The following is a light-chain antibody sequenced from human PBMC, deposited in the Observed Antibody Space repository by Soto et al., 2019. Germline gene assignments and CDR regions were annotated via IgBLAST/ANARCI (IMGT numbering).Light chain of an antibody. Sequence: QSALTQPASVSASPGQSITISCTGASSDVGGYDYVSWYQQHPGKAPKLMIYDVTTRPSGVSNRFSGSKSGNTASLTISELQAEDEADYYCCSYTTSSTPHVLGAGTK. J-gene: IGLJ1*01. CDR2: DVT. CDR1: SSDVGGYDY. V-gene: IGLV2-14*01. CDR3: CSYTTSSTPHV.